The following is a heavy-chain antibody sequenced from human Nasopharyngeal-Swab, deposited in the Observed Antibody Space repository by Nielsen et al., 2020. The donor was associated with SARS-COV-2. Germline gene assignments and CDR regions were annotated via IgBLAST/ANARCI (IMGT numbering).Heavy chain of an antibody. CDR2: VSFDGNNK. CDR1: GFTFSNHA. Sequence: GGSLRLSCVGAGFTFSNHAMHWVRQAPGKGLEWMAVVSFDGNNKYYADSMKGRFTISRDNSKNTVYLQINSLRTKDTAMYYCAKGDLRDDYNFSWGQGTLVIVSS. J-gene: IGHJ5*02. D-gene: IGHD5-24*01. V-gene: IGHV3-30*18. CDR3: AKGDLRDDYNFS.